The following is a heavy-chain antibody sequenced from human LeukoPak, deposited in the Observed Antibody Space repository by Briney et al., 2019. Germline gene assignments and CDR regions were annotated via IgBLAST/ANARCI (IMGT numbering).Heavy chain of an antibody. J-gene: IGHJ3*02. Sequence: SETLSLTCTVSGGSIISSSYYWGWIRQPPGKGLEWIVTMYYTGSTYYNPSLKSRVIISVDTSKTQFSLKLSSVTAADTAVYYCARMTRPVVGFETWGQGTMVSVSS. CDR2: MYYTGST. CDR3: ARMTRPVVGFET. V-gene: IGHV4-39*07. CDR1: GGSIISSSYY.